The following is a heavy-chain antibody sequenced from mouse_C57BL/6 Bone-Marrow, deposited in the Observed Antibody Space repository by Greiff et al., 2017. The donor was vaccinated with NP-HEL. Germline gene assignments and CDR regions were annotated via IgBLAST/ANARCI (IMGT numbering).Heavy chain of an antibody. Sequence: EVKLMESGPELVKPGASVKISCKASGYSFTDYNMNWVKQSNGKSLEWIGVINPNYGTTSYNQKFKGKATLTVDQSSSTAYMQLNSLTSEDSAVYYCARQNYFFGDYAMDYWGQGTSVTVSS. J-gene: IGHJ4*01. CDR3: ARQNYFFGDYAMDY. CDR1: GYSFTDYN. V-gene: IGHV1-39*01. CDR2: INPNYGTT. D-gene: IGHD2-1*01.